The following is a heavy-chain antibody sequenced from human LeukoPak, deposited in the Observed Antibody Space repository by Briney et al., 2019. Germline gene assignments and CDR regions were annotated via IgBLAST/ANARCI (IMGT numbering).Heavy chain of an antibody. J-gene: IGHJ6*03. V-gene: IGHV3-64*02. CDR2: ITSNGGRT. D-gene: IGHD1-26*01. Sequence: PGGSLRLSCAASGFAFSTYSIHWLRQAPGKGLESLSAITSNGGRTYYVDSVKGRFTISRDNSKNTLYLQMGYLRTEDMAVYYCARVKAGATTGNYYYYYLDVWGKGTTVTVSS. CDR1: GFAFSTYS. CDR3: ARVKAGATTGNYYYYYLDV.